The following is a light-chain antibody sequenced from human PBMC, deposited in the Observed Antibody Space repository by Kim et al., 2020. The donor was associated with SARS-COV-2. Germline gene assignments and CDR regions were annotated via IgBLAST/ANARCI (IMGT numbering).Light chain of an antibody. CDR3: SAWDTSLSAWL. Sequence: QTATLTGTGKGNNVGNQGAAWRQQPLGHPPKLLSYRNNSRPSGVSERLSASRSGNTASLTISGLQPEDEADYYCSAWDTSLSAWLFGGGTQLTVL. V-gene: IGLV10-54*01. CDR1: GNNVGNQG. J-gene: IGLJ3*02. CDR2: RNN.